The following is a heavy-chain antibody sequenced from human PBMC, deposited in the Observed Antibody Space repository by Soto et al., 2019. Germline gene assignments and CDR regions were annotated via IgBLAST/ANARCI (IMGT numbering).Heavy chain of an antibody. CDR2: ISGSGGST. V-gene: IGHV3-23*01. CDR1: GFTFSSYA. D-gene: IGHD2-15*01. J-gene: IGHJ4*02. Sequence: GGSLRLSCAASGFTFSSYAMSWVRHAPGKGLEWVSAISGSGGSTYYADSVKGRFTISRDKSKNTLYLQMNSLRAEDTAVYYCAKDPTYGYCSGGSCYSLAPDYWGKGTLVTVSS. CDR3: AKDPTYGYCSGGSCYSLAPDY.